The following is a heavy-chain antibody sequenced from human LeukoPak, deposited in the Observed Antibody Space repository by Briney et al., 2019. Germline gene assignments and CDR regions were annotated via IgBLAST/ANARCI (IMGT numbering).Heavy chain of an antibody. V-gene: IGHV1-69*13. CDR1: GGTFSSYA. D-gene: IGHD3-22*01. CDR2: IIPIFGTA. CDR3: ARIGNYYDSSGYLGY. J-gene: IGHJ4*02. Sequence: ASVKVSCTASGGTFSSYAISWVRQAPGQGLEWMGGIIPIFGTANYAQKFQGRVTITADESTSTAYMELSSLRSEDTAVYYCARIGNYYDSSGYLGYWGQGTLVTVSS.